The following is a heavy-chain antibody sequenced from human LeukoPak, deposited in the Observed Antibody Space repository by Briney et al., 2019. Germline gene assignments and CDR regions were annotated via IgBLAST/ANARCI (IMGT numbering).Heavy chain of an antibody. D-gene: IGHD6-13*01. CDR2: IWYDGSNK. J-gene: IGHJ4*02. CDR3: ARGYIAAAGYFDY. Sequence: PGRSLRLSCAASGFTFSSYGMHWVRQAPGKGLEWVAVIWYDGSNKYYADSVKGRFTISRDNSKNTLYLQMNSLRAEDTAVYYCARGYIAAAGYFDYWGQGTLVIVSS. CDR1: GFTFSSYG. V-gene: IGHV3-33*01.